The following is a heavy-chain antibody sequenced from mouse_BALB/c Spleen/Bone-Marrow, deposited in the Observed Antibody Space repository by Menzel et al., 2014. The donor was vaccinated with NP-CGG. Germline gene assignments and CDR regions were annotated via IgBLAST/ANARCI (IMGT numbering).Heavy chain of an antibody. CDR3: ARQGYYGRSDY. V-gene: IGHV4-1*02. CDR2: INPDSSTI. Sequence: EVHLVESGGGLVQPGGSLELSCAASGFDFSRYWMSWVRQAPGKGLEWIGEINPDSSTISYTPFLKDKFIISRDNAKNTLYLQMSKVRSEDTALYYCARQGYYGRSDYWCQGTTLTVSS. J-gene: IGHJ2*01. D-gene: IGHD1-1*01. CDR1: GFDFSRYW.